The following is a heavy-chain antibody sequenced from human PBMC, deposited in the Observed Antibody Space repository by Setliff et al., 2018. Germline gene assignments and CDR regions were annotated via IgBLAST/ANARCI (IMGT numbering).Heavy chain of an antibody. CDR2: VYKSGTT. V-gene: IGHV4-61*02. Sequence: PSETLSLTCTVSGDSLSSGSYFWTWIRQPAGKGLEWIGRVYKSGTTNYSPALKSRVTLSIDTSSNEFSLNLRSVTAADTAIYYCARDPHRLTTDPLFDHWGQGALVTVSS. CDR3: ARDPHRLTTDPLFDH. J-gene: IGHJ4*02. CDR1: GDSLSSGSYF. D-gene: IGHD6-25*01.